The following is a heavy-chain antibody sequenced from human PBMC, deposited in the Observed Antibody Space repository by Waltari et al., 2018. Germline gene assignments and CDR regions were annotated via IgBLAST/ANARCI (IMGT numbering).Heavy chain of an antibody. CDR3: ARVAAAGTDYFDY. CDR1: GGSISSYY. J-gene: IGHJ4*02. Sequence: QVQLQESGPGLVKPSATLSLTCTVSGGSISSYYWSWIRQPPGKGLEWIGYIYYSGSTNYNPSLKSRVTISVDTSKNQFSLKLSSVTAADTAVYYCARVAAAGTDYFDYWGQGTLVTVSS. D-gene: IGHD6-13*01. CDR2: IYYSGST. V-gene: IGHV4-59*01.